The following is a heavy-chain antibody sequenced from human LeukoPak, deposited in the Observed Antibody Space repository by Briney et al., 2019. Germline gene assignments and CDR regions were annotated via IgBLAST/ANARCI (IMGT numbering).Heavy chain of an antibody. CDR2: FDPEDGET. Sequence: ASVTVSCKVSGYTLTELSMHWVRQAPGKGLEWMGGFDPEDGETIYAQKFQGRVTMTEDTSTDTAYMELSSLRSEDTAVYYCAAQVAGTYNWFDPWGQGTPVTVSA. V-gene: IGHV1-24*01. D-gene: IGHD6-19*01. J-gene: IGHJ5*02. CDR1: GYTLTELS. CDR3: AAQVAGTYNWFDP.